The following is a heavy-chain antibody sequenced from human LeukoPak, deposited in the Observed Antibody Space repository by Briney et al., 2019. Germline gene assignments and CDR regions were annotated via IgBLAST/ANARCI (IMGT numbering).Heavy chain of an antibody. CDR1: GFTFSSYS. D-gene: IGHD1-14*01. J-gene: IGHJ6*03. CDR2: ISSSSSYI. V-gene: IGHV3-21*04. CDR3: ARVAAENQVGHYYYMDV. Sequence: PGGSLRLSCAASGFTFSSYSMNWVRQAPGKGLEWVSSISSSSSYIYYADSVKGRFTISRDNAKNSLYLQMNSLRSEDTAVYYCARVAAENQVGHYYYMDVWGKGTTVTVSS.